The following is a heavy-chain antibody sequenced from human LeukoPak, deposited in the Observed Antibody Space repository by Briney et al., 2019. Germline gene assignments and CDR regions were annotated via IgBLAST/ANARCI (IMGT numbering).Heavy chain of an antibody. CDR2: IYYSGST. CDR1: GGSISTYY. Sequence: SETLSLTCTVSGGSISTYYWNWIRQPPGKGLEWIGYIYYSGSTNYNPSLKSRVTISVDTSKNQFSLNLTSVTTADTAVYYCARGGIRQTFDNWGQGTLVTVSS. V-gene: IGHV4-59*01. CDR3: ARGGIRQTFDN. J-gene: IGHJ4*02. D-gene: IGHD3-3*02.